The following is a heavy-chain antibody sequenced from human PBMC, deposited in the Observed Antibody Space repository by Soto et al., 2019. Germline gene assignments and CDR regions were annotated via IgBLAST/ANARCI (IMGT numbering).Heavy chain of an antibody. CDR1: ADSISSTTW. J-gene: IGHJ4*02. D-gene: IGHD6-19*01. V-gene: IGHV4-4*02. Sequence: QVQLQESGPGLVKPAGTLSLTCDVSADSISSTTWWSWVSQPPGGGLEWIGEIHQRGTTNYNPSLKSRVTISIDKSKNQFSLKVTSVTAADTAVYYCARQGGWYMDYWGQGTLVTVSS. CDR3: ARQGGWYMDY. CDR2: IHQRGTT.